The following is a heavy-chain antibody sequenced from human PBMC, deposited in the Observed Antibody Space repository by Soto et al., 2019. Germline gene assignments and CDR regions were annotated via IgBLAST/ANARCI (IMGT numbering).Heavy chain of an antibody. Sequence: SGGSLRLSCAASGFTFSSYSMSWVRQAPWKGLEWVSAISGSGVSTYYADSVKGRFTISRDNSKNTLYLQMNSLRAEDTAVYYCAKKGSSSYGPFDYSGQGTLVTLSS. CDR1: GFTFSSYS. J-gene: IGHJ4*02. CDR2: ISGSGVST. D-gene: IGHD6-6*01. V-gene: IGHV3-23*01. CDR3: AKKGSSSYGPFDY.